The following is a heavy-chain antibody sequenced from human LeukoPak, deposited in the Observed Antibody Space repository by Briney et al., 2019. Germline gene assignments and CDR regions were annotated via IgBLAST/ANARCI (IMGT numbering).Heavy chain of an antibody. D-gene: IGHD4-23*01. CDR1: GYSISSGDY. CDR2: IYHNGST. J-gene: IGHJ6*03. Sequence: SETLSLTCAVSGYSISSGDYWGWLRQPPGKGLEWIGKIYHNGSTYYNPSLKSRVTISVDTSKNQFSLKLSSVTAADTAVYYCARTVDYYYYYRDVWGKGTTVTV. CDR3: ARTVDYYYYYRDV. V-gene: IGHV4-38-2*01.